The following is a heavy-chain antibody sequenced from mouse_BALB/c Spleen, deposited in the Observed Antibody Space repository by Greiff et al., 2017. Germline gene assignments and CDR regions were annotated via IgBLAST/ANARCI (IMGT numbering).Heavy chain of an antibody. CDR1: GFTFNTYA. CDR2: IRSKSNNYAT. V-gene: IGHV10-1*02. Sequence: EVQLVESGGGLVQPKGSLKLSCAASGFTFNTYAMNWVRQAPGKGLEWVARIRSKSNNYATYYADSVKDRFTISRDDSQSMLYLQMNNLKTEDTAMYYCVSQTARGWYFDVWGAGTTVTVSS. J-gene: IGHJ1*01. CDR3: VSQTARGWYFDV. D-gene: IGHD3-2*01.